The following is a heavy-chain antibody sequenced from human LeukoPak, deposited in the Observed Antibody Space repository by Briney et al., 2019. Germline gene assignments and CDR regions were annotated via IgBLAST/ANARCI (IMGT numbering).Heavy chain of an antibody. J-gene: IGHJ4*02. CDR1: GLTFNNYA. Sequence: GGSLRLSCAASGLTFNNYAMHWVRQAPGKGLEWVAVVTYDGNNQYYADSVKGRFTVSRDNSRNTVNLQMNSLRGEDTAVYYCARAPVRGAVAGVDYWGQGTLVTVSS. CDR2: VTYDGNNQ. D-gene: IGHD6-19*01. CDR3: ARAPVRGAVAGVDY. V-gene: IGHV3-30-3*01.